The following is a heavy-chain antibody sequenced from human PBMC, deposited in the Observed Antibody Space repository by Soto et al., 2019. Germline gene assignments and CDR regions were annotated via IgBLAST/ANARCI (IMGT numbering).Heavy chain of an antibody. J-gene: IGHJ4*02. CDR1: EFTFSGYA. Sequence: PGGSLRLSCAASEFTFSGYAMHWVRQAPGKGLEWVAVISYDGSSKYYADSVKGRFTISRDNSKNTLYLQMNSLRAEDTAVYYCARGYSSSYFYLDDRGQGTLVTVAS. CDR2: ISYDGSSK. D-gene: IGHD6-13*01. CDR3: ARGYSSSYFYLDD. V-gene: IGHV3-30*04.